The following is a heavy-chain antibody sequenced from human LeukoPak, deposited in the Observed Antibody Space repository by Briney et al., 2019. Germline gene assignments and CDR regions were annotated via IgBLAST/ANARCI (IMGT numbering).Heavy chain of an antibody. J-gene: IGHJ3*02. Sequence: ASVKVSCKPSGYTFNNYGITWVRQAPGQGLEWMGWISSYNGDKNYAQKLQDRVTMTTDTSTRTAYMELRSLSPDDTPLYYCARASASPTNSNSYYFETTKKNAFDIWGQGTMVTVSS. D-gene: IGHD3-22*01. V-gene: IGHV1-18*01. CDR1: GYTFNNYG. CDR3: ARASASPTNSNSYYFETTKKNAFDI. CDR2: ISSYNGDK.